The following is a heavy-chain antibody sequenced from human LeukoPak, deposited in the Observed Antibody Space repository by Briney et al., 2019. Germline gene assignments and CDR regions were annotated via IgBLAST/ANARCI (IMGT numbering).Heavy chain of an antibody. D-gene: IGHD3-3*01. J-gene: IGHJ4*02. Sequence: PSETLSLTCTVSGASISRYYWSWIRQPPGKGLEWIAYIYYSGITDYNPSLKSRVTISVDTSKNQFSLKLSSVTAADTAVYYCARGMYTIFGVVIRGYYFDYWGQGTLVTVSS. CDR3: ARGMYTIFGVVIRGYYFDY. CDR2: IYYSGIT. CDR1: GASISRYY. V-gene: IGHV4-59*12.